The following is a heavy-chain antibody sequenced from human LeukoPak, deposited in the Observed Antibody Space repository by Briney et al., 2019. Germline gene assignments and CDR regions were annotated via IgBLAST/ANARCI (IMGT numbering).Heavy chain of an antibody. Sequence: PGGSLRLSCAASGFTFTTYYMSWVRQAPGKGLEWVANIKQDGSEKYYVASVKGRFTVSRDNAKNSLYLQMSSLRAEDTAVYYCARANEYSSSWYYYYMDVWGKGTTVTISS. V-gene: IGHV3-7*01. CDR2: IKQDGSEK. J-gene: IGHJ6*03. CDR1: GFTFTTYY. CDR3: ARANEYSSSWYYYYMDV. D-gene: IGHD6-13*01.